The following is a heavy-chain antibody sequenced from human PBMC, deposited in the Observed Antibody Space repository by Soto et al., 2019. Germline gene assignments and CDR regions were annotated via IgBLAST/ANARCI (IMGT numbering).Heavy chain of an antibody. V-gene: IGHV4-39*01. CDR3: ARHRTTAMVSPALDY. CDR1: GSSINSNLYH. J-gene: IGHJ4*02. Sequence: PSETLSLTCSVSGSSINSNLYHWGWIRHSPGKGLEWIGSIHNTGNIFYNPSLKSRVTLSIDTSQSHFSLHLSSVTAADTAVYYCARHRTTAMVSPALDYWGQGTLVTVSS. CDR2: IHNTGNI. D-gene: IGHD5-18*01.